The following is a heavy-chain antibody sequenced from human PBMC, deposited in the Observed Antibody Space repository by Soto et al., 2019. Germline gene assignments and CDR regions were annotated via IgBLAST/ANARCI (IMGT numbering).Heavy chain of an antibody. J-gene: IGHJ3*02. Sequence: QVQLVQSGAEVKKPGSSVKVSCKASGGTFSSYAISWVRQAPGQGLEWMGGIIPIFGTANYAQKFQGRVTITADEXXGTAYMELSGLRSEDTAVYYCAAPQQLGRYDAFDIWGQGTMVTVSS. D-gene: IGHD6-13*01. CDR2: IIPIFGTA. V-gene: IGHV1-69*12. CDR3: AAPQQLGRYDAFDI. CDR1: GGTFSSYA.